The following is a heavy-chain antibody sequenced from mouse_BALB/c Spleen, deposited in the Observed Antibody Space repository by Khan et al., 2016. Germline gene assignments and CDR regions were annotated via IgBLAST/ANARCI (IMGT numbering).Heavy chain of an antibody. V-gene: IGHV1-9*01. CDR1: GYTFSSYW. J-gene: IGHJ2*01. CDR2: ILPGSGST. D-gene: IGHD1-1*01. CDR3: ATDFFLVTTVVAVDY. Sequence: QVQLQQSGAELMKPGASVKISCKASGYTFSSYWIEWVKQRPGHGLEWIGEILPGSGSTNYNEKFKGKATFTADTSSNTAYMQLSSLTSEDSAVYYCATDFFLVTTVVAVDYWGQGTTLTVSS.